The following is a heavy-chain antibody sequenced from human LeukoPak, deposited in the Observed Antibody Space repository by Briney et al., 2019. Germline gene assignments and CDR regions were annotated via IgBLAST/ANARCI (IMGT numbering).Heavy chain of an antibody. V-gene: IGHV4-59*12. CDR3: ASRDGYNRADAFDI. Sequence: PSETLSLTCTVSGGSISSYYWSWIRQPPGKGLEWIGYIYYCGSTNYNPSLKSRVTISVDRSKNQFSLKLSSVTAADTAVYYCASRDGYNRADAFDIWGQGTMVTVSS. D-gene: IGHD5-24*01. CDR2: IYYCGST. CDR1: GGSISSYY. J-gene: IGHJ3*02.